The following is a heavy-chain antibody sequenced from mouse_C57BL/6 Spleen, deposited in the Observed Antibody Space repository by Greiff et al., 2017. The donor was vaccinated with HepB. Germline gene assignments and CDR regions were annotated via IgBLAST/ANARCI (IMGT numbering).Heavy chain of an antibody. J-gene: IGHJ3*01. D-gene: IGHD3-2*02. CDR1: GYTFTDYY. CDR2: INPNNGGT. Sequence: EVQLQQSGPELVKPGASVKISCKASGYTFTDYYMNWVKQSHGKSLEWIGDINPNNGGTSYNQKFKGKATLTVDKSSSTAYMELRSLTSEDSAVYYCARDQAPFAYWGQGTLVTVSA. CDR3: ARDQAPFAY. V-gene: IGHV1-26*01.